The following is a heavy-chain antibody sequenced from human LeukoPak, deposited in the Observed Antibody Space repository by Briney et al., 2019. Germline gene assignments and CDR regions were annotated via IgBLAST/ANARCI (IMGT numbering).Heavy chain of an antibody. V-gene: IGHV4-38-2*02. J-gene: IGHJ3*02. CDR1: GYSISSGYY. CDR2: IYHSGST. Sequence: SETLSLTCTVSGYSISSGYYWGWIRQSPGKGLEWIGSIYHSGSTYYNPSLKSRVTISVDTSKNQFSLKLSSVTAADTAVYYCAREYFRAFDIWGQGTMVTVSS. CDR3: AREYFRAFDI. D-gene: IGHD2-8*01.